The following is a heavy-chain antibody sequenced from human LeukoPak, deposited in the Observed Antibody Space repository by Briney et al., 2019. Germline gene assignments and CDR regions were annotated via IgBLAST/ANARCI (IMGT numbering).Heavy chain of an antibody. CDR2: ISSSGSTI. J-gene: IGHJ4*02. V-gene: IGHV3-11*01. CDR3: ARGKYSFDY. Sequence: GGSLRLSCAASGFTFSDSYMSWIRQAPGKGLEYISYISSSGSTIYYADSVKGRFTLSRDNAKNSLSLEMNSLRAEDAAVYYCARGKYSFDYWGQGTLVTVSS. CDR1: GFTFSDSY.